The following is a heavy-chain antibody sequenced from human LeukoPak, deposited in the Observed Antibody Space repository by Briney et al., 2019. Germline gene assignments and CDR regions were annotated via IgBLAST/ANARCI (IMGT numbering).Heavy chain of an antibody. Sequence: ASVKVSCKASGYAFTSYGIRWVRQAPGQGLEWMGWISAYNGNTNYAQKLQGRVTMTTDTSTSTAYMELRSLRSDDTAVYYCARERINYYGSGSPYYYYYGMDVWGQGTTVTVSS. CDR2: ISAYNGNT. D-gene: IGHD3-10*01. CDR3: ARERINYYGSGSPYYYYYGMDV. CDR1: GYAFTSYG. V-gene: IGHV1-18*01. J-gene: IGHJ6*02.